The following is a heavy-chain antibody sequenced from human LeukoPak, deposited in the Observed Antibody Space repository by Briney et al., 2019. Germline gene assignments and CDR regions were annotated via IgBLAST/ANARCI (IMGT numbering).Heavy chain of an antibody. D-gene: IGHD6-25*01. J-gene: IGHJ3*02. V-gene: IGHV3-33*01. CDR1: GFTFSSYG. Sequence: GGSLRLSCAASGFTFSSYGMHWVRQAPGKGLEWVAVIWYDGSNKYYADSVKGRFTISRDNSKNTLYPQMNSLRAEDTAVYYCARDSSGGLGRAFDIWGQGTMVTVSS. CDR3: ARDSSGGLGRAFDI. CDR2: IWYDGSNK.